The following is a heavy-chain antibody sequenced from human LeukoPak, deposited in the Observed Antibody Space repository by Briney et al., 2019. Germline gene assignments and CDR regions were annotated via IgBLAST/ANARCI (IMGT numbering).Heavy chain of an antibody. D-gene: IGHD2-15*01. CDR2: ISSSSSYI. CDR1: GFTFSIYS. CDR3: ARGADGVSSNSRGWFDP. Sequence: AGGSLRLSCAASGFTFSIYSMDWVRQAPGKGLEWVSSISSSSSYIYYADSVRGRFTIARDNAKKSLYLQMNSLRAEDTAVYSCARGADGVSSNSRGWFDPWGQGTLVTVSS. J-gene: IGHJ5*02. V-gene: IGHV3-21*01.